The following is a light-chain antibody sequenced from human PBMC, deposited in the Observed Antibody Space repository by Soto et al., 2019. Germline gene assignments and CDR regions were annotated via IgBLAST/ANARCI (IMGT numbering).Light chain of an antibody. V-gene: IGKV1-5*01. Sequence: DFVMTQSPFTLSASPGERATITCRASQSVRRGLTWYQQKPGRAPKLLIVDASAMEIRVPSRFSGSGSGTEFTLPISGLQPDDFAAYYCQQYHNSPSSTFGQGTKVDIK. CDR3: QQYHNSPSST. CDR1: QSVRRG. CDR2: DAS. J-gene: IGKJ1*01.